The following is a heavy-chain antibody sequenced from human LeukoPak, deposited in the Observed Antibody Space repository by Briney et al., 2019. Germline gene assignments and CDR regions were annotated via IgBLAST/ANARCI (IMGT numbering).Heavy chain of an antibody. J-gene: IGHJ6*03. V-gene: IGHV4-34*01. CDR1: GGSFSGYY. CDR2: INHSGST. D-gene: IGHD3-22*01. Sequence: PSETLSLTCAVYGGSFSGYYWSWIRQPPGKGLEWIGEINHSGSTNYNPSLKSRVTISVDTSKNQFSLKLSSVTAADTAVYYCARGPSPHYYYDINLVRYYYYMDVWGKGTTVTVSS. CDR3: ARGPSPHYYYDINLVRYYYYMDV.